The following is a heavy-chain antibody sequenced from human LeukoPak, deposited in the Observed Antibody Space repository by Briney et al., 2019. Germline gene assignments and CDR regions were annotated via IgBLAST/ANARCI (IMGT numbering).Heavy chain of an antibody. CDR2: IRYDGSNK. CDR1: GFTFSSYG. J-gene: IGHJ4*02. D-gene: IGHD3-22*01. Sequence: PGGALRLSCAASGFTFSSYGMHWVRQAPGKGLEWVAFIRYDGSNKYYADSVKGRFTISRDNSKNTLYLQMNSLRAEDTAVYYCAKSPPIVVAYRAIDYWGQGTLVTVSS. CDR3: AKSPPIVVAYRAIDY. V-gene: IGHV3-30*02.